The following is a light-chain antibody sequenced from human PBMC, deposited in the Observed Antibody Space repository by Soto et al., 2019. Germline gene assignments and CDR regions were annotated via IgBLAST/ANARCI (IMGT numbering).Light chain of an antibody. Sequence: QSALTQPASVSGSPGQSITISCTGTSRDVGSYDLVSWYQHHPGKAPKLMIYEGTKRPSGVSNRFSGSKSGNTASLAISGLQAEDDADYYCCSYAGSTTYVFGTGTKVTVL. CDR2: EGT. V-gene: IGLV2-23*01. CDR3: CSYAGSTTYV. J-gene: IGLJ1*01. CDR1: SRDVGSYDL.